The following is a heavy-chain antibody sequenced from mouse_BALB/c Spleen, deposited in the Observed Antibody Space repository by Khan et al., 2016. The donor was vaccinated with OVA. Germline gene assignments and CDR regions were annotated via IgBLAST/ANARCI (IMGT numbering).Heavy chain of an antibody. CDR1: GYTFTNYG. V-gene: IGHV9-3-1*01. CDR2: INTYTGAP. CDR3: ARPPYFSYVMAY. J-gene: IGHJ4*01. Sequence: QVQLQQSGPELKKPGETVKISCKASGYTFTNYGMNWVKQAPGKGLEWMGWINTYTGAPTYADDFKGRFAFSLETSATTAYLQINNLKNGDTATYFCARPPYFSYVMAYWGQGTSVTVSS.